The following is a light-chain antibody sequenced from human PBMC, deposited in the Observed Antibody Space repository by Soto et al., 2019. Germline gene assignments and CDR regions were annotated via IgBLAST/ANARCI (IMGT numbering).Light chain of an antibody. CDR2: GAS. CDR3: QQYGSSPPLT. CDR1: QSVSSSY. J-gene: IGKJ3*01. Sequence: EIVLTQSPGTLSLSPGERATLSCRASQSVSSSYLALYQQKPGQATRLLIYGASSRATGIPDRFSGSGAGTDFTLTISRLEPEDFSVYYCQQYGSSPPLTFGPGTKVDIK. V-gene: IGKV3-20*01.